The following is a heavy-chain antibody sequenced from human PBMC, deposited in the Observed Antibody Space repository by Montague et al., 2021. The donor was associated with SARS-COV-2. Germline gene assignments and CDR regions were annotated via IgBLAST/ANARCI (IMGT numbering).Heavy chain of an antibody. D-gene: IGHD3-16*02. CDR3: ARSVVGGTYRHTRWFDP. J-gene: IGHJ5*02. V-gene: IGHV4-59*13. Sequence: SETLSLTCTVSGDSMRSSYWNWIRQPPGKGLEYIGYTYYSGVANYNPSLRSRVTISLDTSKNQFSLNLRSVTAADTAVCYCARSVVGGTYRHTRWFDPWGQGTLVTVFS. CDR2: TYYSGVA. CDR1: GDSMRSSY.